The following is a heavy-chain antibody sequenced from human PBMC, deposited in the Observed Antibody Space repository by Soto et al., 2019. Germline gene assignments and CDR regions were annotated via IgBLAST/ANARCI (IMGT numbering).Heavy chain of an antibody. D-gene: IGHD1-26*01. J-gene: IGHJ6*02. Sequence: LRLSCAAPGFTFSSYAMSWVRQAPGKGLEWVSAISGSGGSTYYADSVKCRFTISRDNSKNTLYLQMNSLRAEDTALYYCAMGGKKLYFYYGMDVWVQGTTVTV. CDR3: AMGGKKLYFYYGMDV. V-gene: IGHV3-23*01. CDR2: ISGSGGST. CDR1: GFTFSSYA.